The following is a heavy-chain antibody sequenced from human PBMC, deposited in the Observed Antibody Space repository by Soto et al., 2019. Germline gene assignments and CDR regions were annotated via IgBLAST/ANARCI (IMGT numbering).Heavy chain of an antibody. CDR3: AKDRGGSGSYHHYYYYGMDV. D-gene: IGHD6-19*01. J-gene: IGHJ6*02. V-gene: IGHV3-23*01. Sequence: GGSLRLSCAASGFTFSSYAMSWVRQAPGKGLEWVSAISGSGGSTYYADSVKGRFTISRDNSKNTLYLQMNSLRAEDTAVYFCAKDRGGSGSYHHYYYYGMDVWGQGTTVTVSS. CDR2: ISGSGGST. CDR1: GFTFSSYA.